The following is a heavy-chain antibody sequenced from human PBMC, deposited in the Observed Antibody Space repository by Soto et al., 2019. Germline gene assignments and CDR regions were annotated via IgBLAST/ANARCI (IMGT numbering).Heavy chain of an antibody. D-gene: IGHD3-3*01. CDR1: GYTFTSYG. CDR2: ISAYNGNT. J-gene: IGHJ6*02. CDR3: AIGITIFGVVAYGMNV. V-gene: IGHV1-18*04. Sequence: ASVKVSCKASGYTFTSYGISWVRQAPGQGLEWMGWISAYNGNTNYAQKLQGRVTMTTDTSTSTAYMELRSLRSDDTAVYYCAIGITIFGVVAYGMNVWGQGTTVTVSS.